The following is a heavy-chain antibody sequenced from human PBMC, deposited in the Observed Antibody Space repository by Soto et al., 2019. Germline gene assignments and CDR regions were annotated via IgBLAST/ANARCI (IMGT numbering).Heavy chain of an antibody. D-gene: IGHD3-3*01. Sequence: GGSLRLSCAASGFTFSSYAMSWFRQAPGKGLGWVSAISGSGGSTYYADSVKGRFTISRDNSKNTLYLQMNSLRAEDTAVYYCAKDNPALRFTISGLYDYWGQGTLVTVSS. CDR3: AKDNPALRFTISGLYDY. CDR2: ISGSGGST. CDR1: GFTFSSYA. V-gene: IGHV3-23*01. J-gene: IGHJ4*02.